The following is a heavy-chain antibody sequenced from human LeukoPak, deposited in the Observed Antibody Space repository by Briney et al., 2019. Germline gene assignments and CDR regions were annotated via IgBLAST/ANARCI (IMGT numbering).Heavy chain of an antibody. J-gene: IGHJ5*02. CDR3: TRFPVTHDNWFDP. Sequence: GGSLKLSCAASGFTFSGSAMHWVRQASGKGLEWVGRIRSKANSYATAYAASVKGRFTISRDDSKNTAYLQMNSLKTEDTAVYYCTRFPVTHDNWFDPWGQGTLVTVSS. CDR1: GFTFSGSA. D-gene: IGHD4-4*01. CDR2: IRSKANSYAT. V-gene: IGHV3-73*01.